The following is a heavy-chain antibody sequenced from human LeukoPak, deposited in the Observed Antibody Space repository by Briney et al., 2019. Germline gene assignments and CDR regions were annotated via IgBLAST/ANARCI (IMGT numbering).Heavy chain of an antibody. CDR2: INHSGSA. D-gene: IGHD5-12*01. V-gene: IGHV4-34*01. CDR3: GPFGGYSGYDLGY. CDR1: GGSFSDHY. Sequence: SETLSLTCAVSGGSFSDHYWSWIRQPPGQGLEWIGEINHSGSAKYNPSLKSRVTISVDTSKNQFSLEVTSVTAADTAVYCCGPFGGYSGYDLGYWGQGTLVTVSS. J-gene: IGHJ4*02.